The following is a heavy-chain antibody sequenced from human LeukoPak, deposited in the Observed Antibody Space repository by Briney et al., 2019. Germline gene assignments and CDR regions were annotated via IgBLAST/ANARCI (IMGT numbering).Heavy chain of an antibody. J-gene: IGHJ4*02. V-gene: IGHV4-30-4*01. Sequence: SETLSLTCTVSGGSISSGDYYWRWIRQPPGKGLEWIGYIYYSGSTYYNPSLKSRVTLSVDTSKNQFSLKLSSVTAADAAVYYCARDSNYYDSREYWGQGTLVTVSS. CDR1: GGSISSGDYY. CDR2: IYYSGST. CDR3: ARDSNYYDSREY. D-gene: IGHD3-22*01.